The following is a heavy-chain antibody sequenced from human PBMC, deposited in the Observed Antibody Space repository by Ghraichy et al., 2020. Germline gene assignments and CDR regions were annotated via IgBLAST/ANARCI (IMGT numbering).Heavy chain of an antibody. J-gene: IGHJ6*03. Sequence: LSLTCAASGFKFSNYGMTWVRQAPGKGLEWVSAISGSNDKTYYADSVKGRFTISRDNSRNALYLQMHSLRAEDTATYYCAKTPYNDYFYYMDVWGKGTSVTVSS. D-gene: IGHD1-1*01. CDR3: AKTPYNDYFYYMDV. CDR2: ISGSNDKT. CDR1: GFKFSNYG. V-gene: IGHV3-23*01.